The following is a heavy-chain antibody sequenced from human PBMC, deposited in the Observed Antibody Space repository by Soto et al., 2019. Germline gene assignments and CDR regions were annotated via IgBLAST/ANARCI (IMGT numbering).Heavy chain of an antibody. J-gene: IGHJ4*02. D-gene: IGHD5-18*01. CDR1: GRPIRTYY. V-gene: IGHV4-59*03. CDR3: ANRGYSYGFVIY. CDR2: IYYSGIT. Sequence: SETLSLTCTLSGRPIRTYYCSWLRQPPGKGLEWIGYIYYSGITDYNPSLKSRVTITADKSTSTAYMELSSLRSEDTAVYYCANRGYSYGFVIYWGQRTLVTVSS.